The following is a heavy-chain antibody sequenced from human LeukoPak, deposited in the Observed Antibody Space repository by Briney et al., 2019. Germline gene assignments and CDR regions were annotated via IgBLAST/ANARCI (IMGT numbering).Heavy chain of an antibody. CDR1: GYTFTGYY. CDR3: ARGGNSVFGVVDY. V-gene: IGHV1-2*02. D-gene: IGHD3-3*01. J-gene: IGHJ4*02. CDR2: INPNSGGP. Sequence: ASVKVSCKASGYTFTGYYMHWLRQAPGQGLEWMGWINPNSGGPIYAQKFQGRVTMTWDTSISTTYMELRGLRSDDTAVYYCARGGNSVFGVVDYWGQGTLVTVSS.